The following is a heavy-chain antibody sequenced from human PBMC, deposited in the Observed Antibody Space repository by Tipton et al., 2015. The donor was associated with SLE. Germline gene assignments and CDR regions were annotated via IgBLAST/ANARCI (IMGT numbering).Heavy chain of an antibody. J-gene: IGHJ4*02. CDR3: AAELERQCFDY. V-gene: IGHV3-15*01. CDR2: IKSKTDGGTT. Sequence: RLSCAASGFTFSNAWMSWVRQAPGKGLEWVGRIKSKTDGGTTDYAAPVKGRFTISRDDSKNTLYLQMNSLRAEDTAVYYCAAELERQCFDYWGQGTLVTVSS. CDR1: GFTFSNAW. D-gene: IGHD1-1*01.